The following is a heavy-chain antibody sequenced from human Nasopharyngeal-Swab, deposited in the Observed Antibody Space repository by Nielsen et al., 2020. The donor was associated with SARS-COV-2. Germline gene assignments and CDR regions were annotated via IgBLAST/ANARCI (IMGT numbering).Heavy chain of an antibody. Sequence: SETLSLTCAVYGGSISGYYWSWIRQPPGKGLEWIGEISHYGSTNYNPSLKSRVTISVDTSKNQFSLKLSSVTAADTAVYYCARDSSSSWYEGYDAFDIWGQGTMVTVSS. CDR3: ARDSSSSWYEGYDAFDI. V-gene: IGHV4-34*01. D-gene: IGHD6-13*01. CDR2: ISHYGST. J-gene: IGHJ3*02. CDR1: GGSISGYY.